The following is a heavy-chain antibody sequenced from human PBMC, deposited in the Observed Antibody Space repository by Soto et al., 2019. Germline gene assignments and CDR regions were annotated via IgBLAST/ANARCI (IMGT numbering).Heavy chain of an antibody. CDR1: GYTFTMHK. CDR3: ARDAAFAFVVGATTIADF. D-gene: IGHD1-26*01. CDR2: TDPSGGHT. Sequence: QVQLVQSGSEVKKAGASVRVSCTASGYTFTMHKMHWVRQAPGQALEWMGLTDPSGGHTTYEQKFQGRVSMTGDTSTDTVYLELSSLRSEDTAVYYCARDAAFAFVVGATTIADFWGQGTLVTVSS. V-gene: IGHV1-46*01. J-gene: IGHJ4*02.